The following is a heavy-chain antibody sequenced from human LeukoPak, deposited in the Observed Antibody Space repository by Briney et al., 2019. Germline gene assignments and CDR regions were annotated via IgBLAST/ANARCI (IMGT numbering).Heavy chain of an antibody. CDR2: IYISGST. CDR3: ARVLHISTSWDWFDP. D-gene: IGHD6-6*01. Sequence: PSETLSLTCTVSGVSISSYYWSWIRQPAGKGLEWIGRIYISGSTNYNPSLKSRVTMSVDTSRNQFSLKLSSVTAADTAVYYCARVLHISTSWDWFDPWGQGTLVTVSS. J-gene: IGHJ5*02. CDR1: GVSISSYY. V-gene: IGHV4-4*07.